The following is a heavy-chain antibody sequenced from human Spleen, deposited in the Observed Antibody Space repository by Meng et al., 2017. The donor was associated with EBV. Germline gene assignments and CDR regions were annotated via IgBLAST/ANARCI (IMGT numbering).Heavy chain of an antibody. CDR1: GGTFSVYG. J-gene: IGHJ4*02. V-gene: IGHV1-69*01. CDR3: ARVGGGEVASFDY. D-gene: IGHD3-16*01. Sequence: QLVVSGAEVKKPGSSVTVSCKASGGTFSVYGLAWVRQAPGQGLEWMGEIIPIYGTTDYSPKFRGRFILTADESTNIAYMELSSLGSEDTAVYYCARVGGGEVASFDYWGQGTLVTVSS. CDR2: IIPIYGTT.